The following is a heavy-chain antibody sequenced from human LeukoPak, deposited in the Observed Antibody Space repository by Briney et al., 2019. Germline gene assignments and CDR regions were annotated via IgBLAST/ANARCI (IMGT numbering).Heavy chain of an antibody. CDR2: ISYDGINK. V-gene: IGHV3-30-3*01. J-gene: IGHJ4*02. CDR3: AKDASRGYSGYDWAYYFDY. Sequence: GGSLRLSCAASAFTFSSYAMHWVRQAPGKGLEWVAVISYDGINKYYADSVKGRFTISRDNSKNTLYLQMNSLRAEDTAVYYCAKDASRGYSGYDWAYYFDYWGQGTLVTVSS. D-gene: IGHD5-12*01. CDR1: AFTFSSYA.